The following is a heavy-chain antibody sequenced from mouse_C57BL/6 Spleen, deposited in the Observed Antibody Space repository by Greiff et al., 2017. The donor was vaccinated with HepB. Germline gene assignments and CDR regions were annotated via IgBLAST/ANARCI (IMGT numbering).Heavy chain of an antibody. J-gene: IGHJ2*01. V-gene: IGHV1-61*01. Sequence: ESGAELVRPGSSVKLSCKASGYTFTSYWMDWVKQRPGQGLEWIGNIYPSDSETHYNQKFKDKATFTVDKSSSTAYMQLSSLTSEDSAVYYCARHGYYVFDYWGQGTTLTVSS. CDR2: IYPSDSET. D-gene: IGHD2-3*01. CDR3: ARHGYYVFDY. CDR1: GYTFTSYW.